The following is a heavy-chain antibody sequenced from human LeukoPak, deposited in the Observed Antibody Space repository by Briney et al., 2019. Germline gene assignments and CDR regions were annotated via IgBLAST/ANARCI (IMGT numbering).Heavy chain of an antibody. V-gene: IGHV4-38-2*02. J-gene: IGHJ4*02. Sequence: SETLSLTCAVSGYSISNGYYWGWIRQPPGKGLEWIGSIYHSGSTYYNSSLKSRVTMSVDTSKNQFSLKLSSETAADTALYYCARDGLGGATIDFDYWGQGTLVTVSS. D-gene: IGHD1-26*01. CDR2: IYHSGST. CDR3: ARDGLGGATIDFDY. CDR1: GYSISNGYY.